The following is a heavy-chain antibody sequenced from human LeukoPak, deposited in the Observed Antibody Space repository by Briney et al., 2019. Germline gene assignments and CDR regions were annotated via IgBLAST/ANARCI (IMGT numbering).Heavy chain of an antibody. D-gene: IGHD3-3*01. Sequence: ASVKVSCEASGYTFTSYDINWVRQATGQGLEWMGWMNPNSGNTGYAQKFQGRVTITRNTSISTAYMELSSLRSEDTAVYYCARAIFGVVPSRLYYYYYMDVWGKGTTVTVSS. CDR1: GYTFTSYD. CDR3: ARAIFGVVPSRLYYYYYMDV. V-gene: IGHV1-8*03. CDR2: MNPNSGNT. J-gene: IGHJ6*03.